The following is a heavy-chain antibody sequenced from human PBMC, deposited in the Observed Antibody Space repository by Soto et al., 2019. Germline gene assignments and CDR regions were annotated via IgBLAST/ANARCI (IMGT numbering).Heavy chain of an antibody. CDR3: ARLGFPGAIYFDS. CDR1: GFSFTTYW. V-gene: IGHV5-51*01. Sequence: GESLKISCQGSGFSFTTYWVGWVRQMPGKGLEWMGIIYPGDSETKYSPDFEGQVTISADRSANTAYLQWRSLRASDTAMYYCARLGFPGAIYFDSWGLGALVTVSS. J-gene: IGHJ4*02. CDR2: IYPGDSET.